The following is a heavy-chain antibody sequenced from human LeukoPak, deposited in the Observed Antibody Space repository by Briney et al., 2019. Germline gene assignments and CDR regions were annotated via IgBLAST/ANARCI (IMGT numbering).Heavy chain of an antibody. CDR1: GFTFSSYA. CDR3: AKDQSGYDATYYFDY. D-gene: IGHD5-12*01. Sequence: PGGPLRLSCAASGFTFSSYAMSWVRQAPGKGLEWVSAICGCGGNTYYADSVKGRFTISRDNSKNTLYLQMNSLRAEDTAVYYCAKDQSGYDATYYFDYWGEGTLV. V-gene: IGHV3-23*01. J-gene: IGHJ4*02. CDR2: ICGCGGNT.